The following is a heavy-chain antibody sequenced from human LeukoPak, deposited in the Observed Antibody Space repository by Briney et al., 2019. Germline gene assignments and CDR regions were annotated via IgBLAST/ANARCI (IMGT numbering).Heavy chain of an antibody. CDR3: TRVEEYYDYVWGSYRYRGAFQH. J-gene: IGHJ1*01. CDR2: IRSKAYGGTT. CDR1: GFTFGDYA. V-gene: IGHV3-49*04. Sequence: AGGSLRLSCTASGFTFGDYAMSWVRQAPGKGLEWVGFIRSKAYGGTTEYAASVKGRFTISRDDSKSIAYLQMNSLKTEDTAVYYCTRVEEYYDYVWGSYRYRGAFQHWGQGTLVTVSS. D-gene: IGHD3-16*02.